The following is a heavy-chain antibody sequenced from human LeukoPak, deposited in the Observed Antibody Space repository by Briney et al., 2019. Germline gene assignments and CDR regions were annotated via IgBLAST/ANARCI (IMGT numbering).Heavy chain of an antibody. D-gene: IGHD3-22*01. CDR3: ARVTGYMIVAVA. Sequence: PSETLSLTCTVSGDSVSSRNDYPSWIRQYPGNGLEGSGYIQHTGSTYYNPALNSRLSGSIDTSKNPFPLRLSSVKAADQGVYQCARVTGYMIVAVAWGRGTLVTVSS. J-gene: IGHJ5*02. CDR2: IQHTGST. V-gene: IGHV4-31*03. CDR1: GDSVSSRNDY.